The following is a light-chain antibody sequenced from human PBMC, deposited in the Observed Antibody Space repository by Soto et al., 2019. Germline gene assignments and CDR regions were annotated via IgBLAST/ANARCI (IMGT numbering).Light chain of an antibody. Sequence: QSALTQPASVSGSPGQSITITCTGTSNDVGGYNFVSWYQQYPGKAPKLLIFEVSNRPSGISNRFSGSKSASTASLTISGLQTEDEADYYCSSYTKSGIRLFGGGTTLTVL. CDR3: SSYTKSGIRL. CDR2: EVS. CDR1: SNDVGGYNF. J-gene: IGLJ3*02. V-gene: IGLV2-14*01.